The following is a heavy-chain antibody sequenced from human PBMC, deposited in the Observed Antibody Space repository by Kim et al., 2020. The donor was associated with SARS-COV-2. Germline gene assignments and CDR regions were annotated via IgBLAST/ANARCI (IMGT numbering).Heavy chain of an antibody. CDR1: GYTLTELS. D-gene: IGHD3-22*01. V-gene: IGHV1-24*01. J-gene: IGHJ5*02. CDR3: ATLRFDCSGYGDWFDP. CDR2: FDPEDGET. Sequence: ASVKVSCKVSGYTLTELSMHWVRQAPGKGLEWMGGFDPEDGETIYAQNFQGRVTMTEDTSTDTTYMELSSLRSEDTAVYYCATLRFDCSGYGDWFDPWGQGTLVTVSS.